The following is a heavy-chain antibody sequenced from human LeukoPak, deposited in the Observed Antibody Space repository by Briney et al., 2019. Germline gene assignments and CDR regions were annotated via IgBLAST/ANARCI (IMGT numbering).Heavy chain of an antibody. CDR3: AKVPGTAMVWPYYFDY. CDR1: GFTFDDYA. J-gene: IGHJ4*02. D-gene: IGHD5-18*01. V-gene: IGHV3-43*02. Sequence: GGSLRLSCAASGFTFDDYAMHWVRQAPGKGLEWVSLISGDGGSTYYADSVKGRFTISRDNSKNSLYLQMNSLRTEDTALYYCAKVPGTAMVWPYYFDYWAREPWSPSPQ. CDR2: ISGDGGST.